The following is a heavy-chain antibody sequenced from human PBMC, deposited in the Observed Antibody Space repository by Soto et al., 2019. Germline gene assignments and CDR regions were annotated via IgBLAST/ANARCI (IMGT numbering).Heavy chain of an antibody. V-gene: IGHV4-34*01. CDR3: ASPNDAFDI. Sequence: SETLSLSCVVSGGSFSGYSWSWIRQPPGKGLEWIGEINHSGRTKYNPSLKSRVTTSVDTSKNQFSLKLNSVTAADTAVYYCASPNDAFDIWGQGTMVTVSS. CDR1: GGSFSGYS. J-gene: IGHJ3*02. CDR2: INHSGRT.